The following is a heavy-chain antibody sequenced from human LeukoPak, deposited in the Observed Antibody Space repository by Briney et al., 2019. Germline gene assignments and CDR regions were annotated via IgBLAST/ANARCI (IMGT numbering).Heavy chain of an antibody. Sequence: ASVKVSFKASGCTFTIYGISWVRQAPGQGREWMGWISAYNGNTNYAQKLQGRVTMTTDTSTSTAYMELRSLRSDDTAVYYCARGAWLLPLDYWGQGTLVTVSS. CDR2: ISAYNGNT. CDR1: GCTFTIYG. V-gene: IGHV1-18*04. CDR3: ARGAWLLPLDY. J-gene: IGHJ4*02. D-gene: IGHD3-22*01.